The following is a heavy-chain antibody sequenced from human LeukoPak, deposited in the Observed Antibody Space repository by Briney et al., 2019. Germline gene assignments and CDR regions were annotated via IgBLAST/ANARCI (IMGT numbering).Heavy chain of an antibody. D-gene: IGHD6-19*01. Sequence: ASVKVSCKVSGYTLTELSMHWVRQAPGKGLEWMGGFDPEDGETIYAQKFQGRVTMIEDTSTDTAYMELSSLRSEDTAVYYCATVPFGTAGRGFDYWGQGTLVTVSS. CDR3: ATVPFGTAGRGFDY. J-gene: IGHJ4*02. CDR1: GYTLTELS. V-gene: IGHV1-24*01. CDR2: FDPEDGET.